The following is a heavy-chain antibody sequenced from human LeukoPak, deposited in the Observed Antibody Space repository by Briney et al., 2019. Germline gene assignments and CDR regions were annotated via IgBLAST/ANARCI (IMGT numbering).Heavy chain of an antibody. V-gene: IGHV4-30-4*08. CDR3: ARDESGYSSGWYNWFDP. J-gene: IGHJ5*02. D-gene: IGHD6-19*01. Sequence: PSETLSLTCTVSGGSISSGDYYWSWIRQPPGKGLEWIGYIYYSGSTYYNPSLKSRVTISVDTSKNQFSLKLSSVTAADTAVYYCARDESGYSSGWYNWFDPWGQGTLVTVSS. CDR2: IYYSGST. CDR1: GGSISSGDYY.